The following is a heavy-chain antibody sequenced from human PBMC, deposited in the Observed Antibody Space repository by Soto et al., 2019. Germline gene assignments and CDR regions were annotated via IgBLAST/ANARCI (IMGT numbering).Heavy chain of an antibody. V-gene: IGHV3-74*01. Sequence: GGSLRLSCEVSGFTFSAYWMHWVRQVPGKGLIWVSRISDDGSTTTYADSVKGRFTISRDNAKNTLYLQMNSLRADDTGLYYCTRGSRVSSTGTGAHWGQGTLVTVSS. CDR3: TRGSRVSSTGTGAH. CDR2: ISDDGSTT. D-gene: IGHD1-1*01. CDR1: GFTFSAYW. J-gene: IGHJ4*02.